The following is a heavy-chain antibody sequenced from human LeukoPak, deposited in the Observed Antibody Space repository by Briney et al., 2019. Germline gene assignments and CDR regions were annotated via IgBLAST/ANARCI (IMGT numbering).Heavy chain of an antibody. J-gene: IGHJ4*02. CDR3: ARGEEKATITALDS. D-gene: IGHD5-24*01. V-gene: IGHV3-21*01. Sequence: GGSLRLSCAASGFTFSDYDMHWVRQAPGKGLEWVSAISSSSSYIYYADSIKGRFTISRDNAENSLYLQMNSLRAVDTAVYFCARGEEKATITALDSWGQGTLVAVSS. CDR1: GFTFSDYD. CDR2: ISSSSSYI.